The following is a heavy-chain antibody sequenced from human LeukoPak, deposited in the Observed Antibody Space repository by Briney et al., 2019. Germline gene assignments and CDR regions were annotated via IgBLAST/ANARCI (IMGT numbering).Heavy chain of an antibody. D-gene: IGHD2-15*01. CDR3: ARGVGPFDI. CDR1: GFTFSSYA. Sequence: GGALRLSCAASGFTFSSYAMHWVRQAPGRGLECVSAIRSNGGSTYYANSVKGRFTISRDNSMNTLYLQMGSLRAEDMAVYYCARGVGPFDIWGQGTMVTVSS. J-gene: IGHJ3*02. V-gene: IGHV3-64*01. CDR2: IRSNGGST.